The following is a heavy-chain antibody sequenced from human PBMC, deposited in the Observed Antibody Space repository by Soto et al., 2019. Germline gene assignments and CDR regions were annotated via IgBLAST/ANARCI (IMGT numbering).Heavy chain of an antibody. CDR3: ARVRLGIVGATYMSRFDP. CDR2: IYRSGTT. CDR1: GGSISSGGYS. Sequence: LSESLCLTCAVSGGSISSGGYSWSWIREPPGKGLEWIGYIYRSGTTSSTPPPKTRVTISVDRSKNQFSLKLSSVTAADTAVYYCARVRLGIVGATYMSRFDPWGQRTLVTASS. V-gene: IGHV4-30-2*01. D-gene: IGHD1-26*01. J-gene: IGHJ5*02.